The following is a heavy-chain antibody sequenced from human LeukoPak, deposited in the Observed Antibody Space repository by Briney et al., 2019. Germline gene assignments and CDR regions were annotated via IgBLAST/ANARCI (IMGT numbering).Heavy chain of an antibody. CDR2: FTSRSRSI. V-gene: IGHV3-21*06. CDR3: ARDPPVED. Sequence: PGGSLRLSCAASGFTFSSYWMTWVRQAPGKGLEWLSSFTSRSRSIYYADSVKGRFTISRDNAKNLLYLQMNSLRAEDTAVYYCARDPPVEDWGQGTLVTVSS. CDR1: GFTFSSYW. J-gene: IGHJ4*02. D-gene: IGHD4-23*01.